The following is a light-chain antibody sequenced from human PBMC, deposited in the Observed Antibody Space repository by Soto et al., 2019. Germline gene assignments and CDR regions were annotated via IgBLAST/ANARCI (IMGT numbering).Light chain of an antibody. Sequence: DIQLTQSPSFLSASVGDRVTITCRASQGISNYLAWYQQKPGKAPNLLIYVASTLQSGVPSRFSGSGSGTEFNITIRSLQPEDLATYYCQQLFSFPPTFGQGTRLEIK. CDR1: QGISNY. J-gene: IGKJ5*01. V-gene: IGKV1-9*01. CDR3: QQLFSFPPT. CDR2: VAS.